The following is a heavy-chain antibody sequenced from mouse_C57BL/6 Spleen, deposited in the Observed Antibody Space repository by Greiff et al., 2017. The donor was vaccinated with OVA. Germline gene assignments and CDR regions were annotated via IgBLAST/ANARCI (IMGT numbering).Heavy chain of an antibody. V-gene: IGHV1-82*01. CDR2: IYPGDGDT. J-gene: IGHJ2*01. D-gene: IGHD2-3*01. CDR1: GYAFSSSW. CDR3: ARFNDGYLYYFDY. Sequence: VQLQQSGPELVKPGASVKISCKASGYAFSSSWMNWVKQRPGKGLEWIGRIYPGDGDTNYNGKCKGKATLTADKSSSTAYMQLSSLTSEDSAVYCCARFNDGYLYYFDYWGQGTTLTVSS.